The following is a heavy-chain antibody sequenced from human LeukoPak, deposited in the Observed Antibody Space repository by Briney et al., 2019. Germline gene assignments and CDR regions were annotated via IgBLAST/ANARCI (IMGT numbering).Heavy chain of an antibody. CDR1: GGSFSGYY. Sequence: SETLSLACAVYGGSFSGYYWSWIRQPPGKGLEWIGEINHSGSTNYNPSLKSRVTISVDTSKNQFSLKLSSVTAADTAVYYCARHGTDTPMVTYEKYYFDYWGQGTLVTVSS. CDR3: ARHGTDTPMVTYEKYYFDY. CDR2: INHSGST. J-gene: IGHJ4*02. D-gene: IGHD5-18*01. V-gene: IGHV4-34*01.